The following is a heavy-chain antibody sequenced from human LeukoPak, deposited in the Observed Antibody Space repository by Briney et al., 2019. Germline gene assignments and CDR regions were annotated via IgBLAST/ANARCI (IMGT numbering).Heavy chain of an antibody. J-gene: IGHJ3*02. CDR1: GFTFSSYA. Sequence: GGSLRLSCAASGFTFSSYAMSWVRQAPGKGLEWVSAISGSGGSTYYADSVKGRFTISRDNSKNTLYLQMNSLRAEDTAVYYCARGPGGIMITFGGVISRAFDIWGQGTMVTVSS. CDR3: ARGPGGIMITFGGVISRAFDI. CDR2: ISGSGGST. D-gene: IGHD3-16*02. V-gene: IGHV3-23*01.